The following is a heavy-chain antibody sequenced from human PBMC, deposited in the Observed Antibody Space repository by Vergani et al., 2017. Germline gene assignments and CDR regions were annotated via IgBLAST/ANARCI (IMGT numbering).Heavy chain of an antibody. CDR2: IYSGGST. D-gene: IGHD6-19*01. V-gene: IGHV3-66*02. J-gene: IGHJ4*02. CDR3: ASNAYSSGWYYFDY. Sequence: EVQLVESGGGLVQPGGSLRLSCAASGFTVSSNYMSWVRQAPGEGLEWVSVIYSGGSTYYADSVKGRFTISRDNSKNTLYLQMNSLRAEDTAVYYCASNAYSSGWYYFDYWGQGTLVTVSS. CDR1: GFTVSSNY.